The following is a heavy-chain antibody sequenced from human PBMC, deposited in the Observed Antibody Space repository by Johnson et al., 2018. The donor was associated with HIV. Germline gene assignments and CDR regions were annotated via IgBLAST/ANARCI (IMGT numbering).Heavy chain of an antibody. D-gene: IGHD4-11*01. V-gene: IGHV3-66*01. Sequence: VQLVESGGGLVQPGGSLRLSCAASGFTVSSNYMSWVRQAPGKGLEWVSVIYSGGSTYYADSVKGRFTISRDNSKNTLYLQMNSLSAEDTAVYYCAREKTTPDAFDIWGQGTMVTVSS. CDR2: IYSGGST. CDR3: AREKTTPDAFDI. J-gene: IGHJ3*02. CDR1: GFTVSSNY.